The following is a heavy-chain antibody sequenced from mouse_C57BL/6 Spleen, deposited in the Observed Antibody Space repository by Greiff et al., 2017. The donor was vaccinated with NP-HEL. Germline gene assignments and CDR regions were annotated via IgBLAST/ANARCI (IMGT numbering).Heavy chain of an antibody. CDR2: ISRGSSTI. D-gene: IGHD1-1*01. V-gene: IGHV5-17*01. CDR1: GFTFSDYG. Sequence: EVQLVESGGGLVKPGGSLKLSCAASGFTFSDYGMHWVRQAPEKGLEWVAYISRGSSTICYADTVKGRFTFSRDNAKNTLFLQITSLRSEDTAMYYCARPGYYGSSYYFDYWGQGTTLTVSS. CDR3: ARPGYYGSSYYFDY. J-gene: IGHJ2*01.